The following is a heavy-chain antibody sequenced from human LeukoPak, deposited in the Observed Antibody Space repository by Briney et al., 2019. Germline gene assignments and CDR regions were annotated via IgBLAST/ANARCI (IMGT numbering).Heavy chain of an antibody. V-gene: IGHV3-11*01. Sequence: WIRPPPGTGLEGVSDFSSSSSTLYYADSVNGRFTIYNDHAKNSPNLESNSLKAENTAVYYCARTYYDFWSGYYSHEGNPFDYWGQGTLVTVSS. CDR2: FSSSSSTL. CDR3: ARTYYDFWSGYYSHEGNPFDY. J-gene: IGHJ4*02. D-gene: IGHD3-3*01.